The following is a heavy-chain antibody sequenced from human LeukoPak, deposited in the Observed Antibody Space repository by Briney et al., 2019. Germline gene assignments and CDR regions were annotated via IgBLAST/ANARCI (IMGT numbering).Heavy chain of an antibody. CDR3: ARRAPIAGDNAFDI. V-gene: IGHV3-23*01. J-gene: IGHJ3*02. D-gene: IGHD1-20*01. CDR1: GFTFSTYA. CDR2: ISDSGGNT. Sequence: GGSLRLSCAASGFTFSTYAMTWVRQAPGKGLEWVSLISDSGGNTYYADSVKGRFTIPRDNSKNTLSLQMNSLRAEDTAVYYCARRAPIAGDNAFDIWGQGTMVTVSS.